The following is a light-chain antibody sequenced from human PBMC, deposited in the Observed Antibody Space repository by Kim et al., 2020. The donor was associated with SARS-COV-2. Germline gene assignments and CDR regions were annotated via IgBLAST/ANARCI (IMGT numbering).Light chain of an antibody. CDR1: SIGFGRYNR. CDR2: EVS. CDR3: SSYTSSSTLV. V-gene: IGLV2-18*02. J-gene: IGLJ2*01. Sequence: GPSATNSFTGASIGFGRYNRVAWYQRPPVTPPKLMVYEVSNRPSGVPVRFSGSKSGNTASLTISGLQAEDEADYYCSSYTSSSTLVFGGGTQLTVL.